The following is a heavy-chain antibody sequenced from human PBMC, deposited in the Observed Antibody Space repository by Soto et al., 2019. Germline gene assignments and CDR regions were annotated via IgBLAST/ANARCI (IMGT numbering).Heavy chain of an antibody. Sequence: QVQLQESGPGLVKPSETLSLTCTVSGGSISSYYWSWIRQPAGQGLEWIGRIYTSGSTNYNPSLKCPVTRSVDTAKNQFSLKLSPVTAADTAVYYCAIRPGYCSGGSCRPGAFDIWGQGTMVTVSS. CDR1: GGSISSYY. V-gene: IGHV4-4*07. CDR2: IYTSGST. D-gene: IGHD2-15*01. J-gene: IGHJ3*02. CDR3: AIRPGYCSGGSCRPGAFDI.